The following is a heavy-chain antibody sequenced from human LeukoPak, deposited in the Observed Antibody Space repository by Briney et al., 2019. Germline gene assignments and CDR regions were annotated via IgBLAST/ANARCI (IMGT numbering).Heavy chain of an antibody. CDR3: TTNLLQLDGDIDY. Sequence: GGSLRLSCAASVFTFSNAWISWVRQAAGKGAEWVGRIKSKTDGGTTDYAAPVKGRFTISREDSKNTLYLQMNSLKTEDTAVYYCTTNLLQLDGDIDYWGQGTLVTVSS. J-gene: IGHJ4*02. CDR1: VFTFSNAW. D-gene: IGHD5-18*01. V-gene: IGHV3-15*01. CDR2: IKSKTDGGTT.